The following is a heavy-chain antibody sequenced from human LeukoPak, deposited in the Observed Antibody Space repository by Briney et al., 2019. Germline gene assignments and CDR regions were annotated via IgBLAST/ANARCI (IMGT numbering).Heavy chain of an antibody. CDR1: GGTFSSYA. D-gene: IGHD6-19*01. V-gene: IGHV1-69*04. J-gene: IGHJ3*02. CDR3: ASCPYSSGWYLWCAFDI. Sequence: ASVRVSCKASGGTFSSYAISWVRQAPGQGLEWMGRIIPILGIANYAQKFQGRVTITADKSTSTAYMELSSLRSEDTAVYYCASCPYSSGWYLWCAFDIWGQGTMVTVSS. CDR2: IIPILGIA.